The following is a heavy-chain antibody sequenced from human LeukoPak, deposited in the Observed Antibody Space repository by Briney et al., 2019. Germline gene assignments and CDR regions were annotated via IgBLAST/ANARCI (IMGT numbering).Heavy chain of an antibody. V-gene: IGHV3-74*01. D-gene: IGHD5-18*01. CDR1: GFTFSIHW. CDR2: INSDGSIT. CDR3: ASPMWDTAIHDY. J-gene: IGHJ4*02. Sequence: GGSLRLSCAASGFTFSIHWMHWVRQAPGKGLVWVSRINSDGSITSYADSVKGRFTISRDNAKDTLYLQMNSLRAEDAAVYYCASPMWDTAIHDYWGQGTLVTVSS.